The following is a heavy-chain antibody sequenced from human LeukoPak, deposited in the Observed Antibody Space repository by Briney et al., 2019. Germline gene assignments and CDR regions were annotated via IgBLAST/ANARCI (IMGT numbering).Heavy chain of an antibody. D-gene: IGHD4-11*01. Sequence: PWETLSLTCTVSGGSISGYYWSWVRQSPEKGLEWIAYIYSSGTTNYNPSLKSRVTISVDTSQNQFSLKVNSVTAADTAVYYCARHLGHSDYPLDCWGQGTLVTVSS. CDR1: GGSISGYY. CDR2: IYSSGTT. J-gene: IGHJ4*02. CDR3: ARHLGHSDYPLDC. V-gene: IGHV4-59*08.